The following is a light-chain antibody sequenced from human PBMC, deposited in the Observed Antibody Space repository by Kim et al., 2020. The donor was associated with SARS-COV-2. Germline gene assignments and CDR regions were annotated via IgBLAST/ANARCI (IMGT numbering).Light chain of an antibody. J-gene: IGLJ3*02. CDR2: DVS. CDR3: SSYTSSSRV. Sequence: QSALTQPASVSGSPGQSITIPCTGTSSDVGGYNYVSWYQQHPGKAPKLMIYDVSKRPSGVSNRFSGSKSGNTASLTISGLQAEDEADYYCSSYTSSSRVFGGGTQLTVL. CDR1: SSDVGGYNY. V-gene: IGLV2-14*01.